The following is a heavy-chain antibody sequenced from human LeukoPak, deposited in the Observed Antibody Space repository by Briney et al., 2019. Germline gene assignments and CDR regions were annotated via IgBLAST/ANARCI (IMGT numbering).Heavy chain of an antibody. CDR1: GYTFTSYA. D-gene: IGHD3-9*01. CDR3: AREDYDILTGYYDAVNWFDP. J-gene: IGHJ5*02. CDR2: INAGNGNT. V-gene: IGHV1-3*01. Sequence: GASVKVSFTASGYTFTSYAMHWVRQAPGQRLEWMGWINAGNGNTKYSQKFQGRVTITRDTSASTAYMELSSLRSEDTAVYYCAREDYDILTGYYDAVNWFDPWGQGTLVTVSS.